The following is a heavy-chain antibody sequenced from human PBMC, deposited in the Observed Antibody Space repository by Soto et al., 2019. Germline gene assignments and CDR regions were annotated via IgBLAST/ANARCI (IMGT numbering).Heavy chain of an antibody. CDR1: RYTFTDYY. CDR2: IHPNSGVT. CDR3: ARAGLTTLELATTY. V-gene: IGHV1-2*02. J-gene: IGHJ4*02. Sequence: QVQLVQSGAEVKKTGASVKVSCKASRYTFTDYYMHWVRQSPGQGLEWMGWIHPNSGVTKFPQKFQGRVIMTRDTSISTVYMELSRLTSDDTAVYYCARAGLTTLELATTYWGQGTLVTVSS. D-gene: IGHD5-12*01.